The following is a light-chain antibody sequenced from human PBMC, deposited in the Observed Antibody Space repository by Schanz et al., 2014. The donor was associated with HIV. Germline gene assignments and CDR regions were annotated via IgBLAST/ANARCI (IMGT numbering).Light chain of an antibody. CDR1: SSNIGSNA. J-gene: IGLJ3*02. CDR3: AAWDDSLRGWV. V-gene: IGLV1-44*01. Sequence: QSVLTQPPSASGTPGQRVTISCSGSSSNIGSNAVNWYEQVPGTAPKLLIYTNNQRPSGVPDRISGSKSGTSASLAISGLQSDDEANYYCAAWDDSLRGWVFGGGTKLTVL. CDR2: TNN.